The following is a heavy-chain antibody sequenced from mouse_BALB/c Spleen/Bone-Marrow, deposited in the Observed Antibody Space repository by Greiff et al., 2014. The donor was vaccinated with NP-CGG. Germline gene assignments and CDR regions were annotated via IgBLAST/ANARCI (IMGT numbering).Heavy chain of an antibody. CDR1: GFTFTSYV. CDR2: IIPYSDDT. D-gene: IGHD2-4*01. Sequence: EVQLQQSGPELVKPGASVKMSCKASGFTFTSYVMHWVKQKPGQGLEWIGYIIPYSDDTNYNEKFKGKATLTSDKSSSTAYMELSSLSSEDSAVYYCARHYYDYDGAMDFWGQGTSVTVSS. V-gene: IGHV1-14*01. CDR3: ARHYYDYDGAMDF. J-gene: IGHJ4*01.